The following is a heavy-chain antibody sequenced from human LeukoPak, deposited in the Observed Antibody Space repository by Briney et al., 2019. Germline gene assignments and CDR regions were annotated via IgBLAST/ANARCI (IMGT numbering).Heavy chain of an antibody. CDR3: ARNVQSPSHHFDI. CDR1: GGSISSSSYY. J-gene: IGHJ3*02. D-gene: IGHD1-1*01. V-gene: IGHV4-39*01. CDR2: INYSGST. Sequence: PSETLSLTCTVSGGSISSSSYYWGWIRQPPGKGLEWIGSINYSGSTYYNPSLKSRVTVTVDTSKNQFSLKLSSVTAADTAVYYCARNVQSPSHHFDIWGQGGMVTVSS.